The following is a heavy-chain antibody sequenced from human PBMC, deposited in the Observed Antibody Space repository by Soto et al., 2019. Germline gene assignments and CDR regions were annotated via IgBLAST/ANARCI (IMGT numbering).Heavy chain of an antibody. CDR2: IYYSGST. V-gene: IGHV4-61*01. CDR1: GASVSGPTYY. D-gene: IGHD2-15*01. J-gene: IGHJ6*02. Sequence: SETLSLTCTVSGASVSGPTYYWNWIRQPPGKGLEWIGYIYYSGSTNCNPSLKSRVTISVDTSKNQFSLKLSSVTAADTAVYFRARRVVTVAATGGMDVWAQGTTVTVSS. CDR3: ARRVVTVAATGGMDV.